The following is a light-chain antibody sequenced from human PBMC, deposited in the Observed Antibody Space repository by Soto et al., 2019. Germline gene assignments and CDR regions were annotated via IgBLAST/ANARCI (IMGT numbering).Light chain of an antibody. V-gene: IGKV1-12*01. CDR2: SAS. CDR3: LQVANFPRT. Sequence: DIQLTQSPSSLSASVGDRVTITCLASQSISNFLNWYQQKPGQAPKLLISSASTLVRGVPSRFSGSGSGTDFLLTIDSLQPEDFATYYCLQVANFPRTFGQGTKVDI. J-gene: IGKJ1*01. CDR1: QSISNF.